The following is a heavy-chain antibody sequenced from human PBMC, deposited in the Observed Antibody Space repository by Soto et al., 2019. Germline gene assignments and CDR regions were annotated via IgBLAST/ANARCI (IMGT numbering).Heavy chain of an antibody. J-gene: IGHJ4*02. V-gene: IGHV4-59*01. Sequence: SETLSLTCTVSGGSISSYYWSWIRQPPGKGLEWIGYIYYSGSTNYNPSLKSRVTISVDTSKNQFSLKLSSVTAADTAVYYCARDPSGKFTDYWGQGTLVTVSS. CDR1: GGSISSYY. CDR2: IYYSGST. CDR3: ARDPSGKFTDY.